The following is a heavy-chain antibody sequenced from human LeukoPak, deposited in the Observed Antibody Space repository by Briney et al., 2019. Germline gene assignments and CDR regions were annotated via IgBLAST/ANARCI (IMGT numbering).Heavy chain of an antibody. J-gene: IGHJ6*02. CDR2: ISYDGSDK. V-gene: IGHV3-30*04. Sequence: GGSLRVSCAASGFSFSSYAIHWVRQAPGKGLEWVAVISYDGSDKYYAHSVKGRFTISRDTSKNTLYLQMNSLKTEDTAVYYCARDTFGAGSPFHYYGMDVWGQGTTVTVSS. CDR3: ARDTFGAGSPFHYYGMDV. CDR1: GFSFSSYA. D-gene: IGHD3-10*01.